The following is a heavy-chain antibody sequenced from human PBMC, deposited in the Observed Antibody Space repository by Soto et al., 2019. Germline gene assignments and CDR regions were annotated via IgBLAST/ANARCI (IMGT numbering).Heavy chain of an antibody. V-gene: IGHV1-69*14. D-gene: IGHD4-17*01. CDR3: ARGHEYGGNSDAFDI. CDR1: GGTFSTSS. Sequence: QVHLVQSGAEVKKPGSSVKVSCKASGGTFSTSSINWLRQAPGQRPEWMENILPVFGTADYAQKFRDRVTITADKSTNTAYMELRSLFSEDAAVYYCARGHEYGGNSDAFDIWGQGTVVTVSS. CDR2: ILPVFGTA. J-gene: IGHJ3*02.